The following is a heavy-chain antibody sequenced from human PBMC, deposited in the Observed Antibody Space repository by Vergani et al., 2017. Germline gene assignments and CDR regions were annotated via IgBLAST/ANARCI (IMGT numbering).Heavy chain of an antibody. Sequence: EVQLVESGGGLVPPGRSLRLSCAASGFTFDDYAMHWVRQAPGKGLDWVSGIRGNSGSIGYADSVKGRFTISRDNAKNSLYLQMNSLRAEDAALYYCAKDPSWGYTQDDYMDVWGKGTTVTVSS. CDR2: IRGNSGSI. CDR1: GFTFDDYA. CDR3: AKDPSWGYTQDDYMDV. J-gene: IGHJ6*03. D-gene: IGHD1-1*01. V-gene: IGHV3-9*01.